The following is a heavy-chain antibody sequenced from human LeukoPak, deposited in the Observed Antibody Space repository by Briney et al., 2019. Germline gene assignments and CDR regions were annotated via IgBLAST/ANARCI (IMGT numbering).Heavy chain of an antibody. CDR1: GFTFSSYA. J-gene: IGHJ6*03. CDR3: AKDKEERNYDFWSGSMDV. D-gene: IGHD3-3*01. Sequence: GGSLRLSCAASGFTFSSYAMSWVRQAPGKGLECVSAIRGSGGSTYYADSVKGRFTISRDNSKNTLYLQMNSLTAEDTAVYYCAKDKEERNYDFWSGSMDVWGKGTTVTVSS. CDR2: IRGSGGST. V-gene: IGHV3-23*01.